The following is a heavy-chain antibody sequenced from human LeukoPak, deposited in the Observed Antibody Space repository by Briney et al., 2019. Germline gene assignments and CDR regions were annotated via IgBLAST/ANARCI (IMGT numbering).Heavy chain of an antibody. V-gene: IGHV1-18*01. J-gene: IGHJ4*02. CDR3: ARVPSYDYVWGSYDY. D-gene: IGHD3-16*01. CDR2: ISAYNGNT. CDR1: GYTFTSYG. Sequence: ASVKVSCKASGYTFTSYGISWVRQAPGQGLEWMGWISAYNGNTNYAQKLQGRVTMTTDTSTSTAYMELSRLRSDDTAVYYCARVPSYDYVWGSYDYWGQGTLVTVSS.